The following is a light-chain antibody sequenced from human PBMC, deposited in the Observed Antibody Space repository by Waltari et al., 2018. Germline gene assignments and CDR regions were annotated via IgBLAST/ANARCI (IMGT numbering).Light chain of an antibody. V-gene: IGKV1-33*01. CDR3: QQYDNLPRYT. CDR1: QDISNY. Sequence: DIQMTQSPSSLSAFVGDRFTITCQAIQDISNYLNWYQQKPGKAPKLLIYDASNLETGVPSRFSGSGSGTDFTFTISSLQPEDIATYYCQQYDNLPRYTFGQGTKLEIK. CDR2: DAS. J-gene: IGKJ2*01.